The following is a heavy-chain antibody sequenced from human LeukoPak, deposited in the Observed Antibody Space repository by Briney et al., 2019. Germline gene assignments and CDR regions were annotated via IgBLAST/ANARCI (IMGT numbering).Heavy chain of an antibody. CDR1: GYTLTELS. Sequence: ASVKVSCKVSGYTLTELSMHWVRQAPGKGLEWMGGFDPEDGETIYAQKFQGRVTMTEDTSTDTAYMELSSLRSDDTAVYYCARDLSYSTSSGGDEHLRSSGSGLNWGQGTLVTVSS. CDR2: FDPEDGET. D-gene: IGHD6-6*01. CDR3: ARDLSYSTSSGGDEHLRSSGSGLN. J-gene: IGHJ4*02. V-gene: IGHV1-24*01.